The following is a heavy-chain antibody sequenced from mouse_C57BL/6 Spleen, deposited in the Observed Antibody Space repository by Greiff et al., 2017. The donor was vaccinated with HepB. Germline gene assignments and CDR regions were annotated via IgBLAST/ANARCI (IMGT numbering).Heavy chain of an antibody. CDR3: ARDRAVVAMDY. CDR2: ISDGGSYT. J-gene: IGHJ4*01. Sequence: DVKLVESGGGLVKPGGSLKLSCAASGFTFSSYAMSWVRQTPEKRLEWVATISDGGSYTYYPDNVKGRFTISRDNAKNNLYLQMSHLKSEDTAMYYCARDRAVVAMDYWGQGTSVTVSS. V-gene: IGHV5-4*01. D-gene: IGHD1-1*01. CDR1: GFTFSSYA.